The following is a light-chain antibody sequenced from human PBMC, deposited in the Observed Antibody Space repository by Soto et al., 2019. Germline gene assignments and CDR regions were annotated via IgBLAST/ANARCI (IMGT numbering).Light chain of an antibody. J-gene: IGLJ1*01. CDR2: EVS. CDR1: SSDVGKYDY. Sequence: GLAQPPSSYGSPGQSGTISCTGTSSDVGKYDYVSWFQHHPGKAPKLIIYEVSKRPSGVPDRFSGSKSGSTASLTVSGLQTEDEAHYYCNSYVAGGNVFGTGTKVTV. CDR3: NSYVAGGNV. V-gene: IGLV2-8*01.